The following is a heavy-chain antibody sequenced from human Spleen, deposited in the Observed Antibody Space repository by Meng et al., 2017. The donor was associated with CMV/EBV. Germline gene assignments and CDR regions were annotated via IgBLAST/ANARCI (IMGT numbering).Heavy chain of an antibody. Sequence: PSAFNCSSYAMSWVRQPPGKGLEWVSSIRATGGSTYYAAFVRRRFTISSDTSKHSLYLQMTSLTAEATALYYCAKDRPAAACYFDSWGPGTLVTVSS. J-gene: IGHJ4*02. CDR2: IRATGGST. CDR1: AFNCSSYA. D-gene: IGHD6-13*01. V-gene: IGHV3-23*01. CDR3: AKDRPAAACYFDS.